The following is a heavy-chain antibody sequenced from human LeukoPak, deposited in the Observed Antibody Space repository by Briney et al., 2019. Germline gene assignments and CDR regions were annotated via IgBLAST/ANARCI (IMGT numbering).Heavy chain of an antibody. V-gene: IGHV1-69*02. CDR1: GGTFSSYT. J-gene: IGHJ6*03. CDR2: IIPILGIA. D-gene: IGHD2-2*01. CDR3: AKSLSSTKDYYYMDV. Sequence: SVKVSCKASGGTFSSYTISWVRQAPGQGLEWMGRIIPILGIANYAQKFQGRVTITADKSTSTAYMELSSLRSEDAAVYYCAKSLSSTKDYYYMDVWGKGTTVTVSS.